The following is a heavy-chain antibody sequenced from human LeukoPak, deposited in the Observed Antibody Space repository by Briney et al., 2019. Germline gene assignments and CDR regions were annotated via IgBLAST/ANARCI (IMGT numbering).Heavy chain of an antibody. Sequence: SQTLSLTCAISGDSVSSNSAAWNWIRQSPSSSLEWLARTYYRSKWYNDYAVSVKSRITVNPDTSKNQFSLQLNSVTPEDTAVYYCARDLGSIAAVFDYWGQGSLVTVSS. V-gene: IGHV6-1*01. J-gene: IGHJ4*02. CDR1: GDSVSSNSAA. D-gene: IGHD6-13*01. CDR2: TYYRSKWYN. CDR3: ARDLGSIAAVFDY.